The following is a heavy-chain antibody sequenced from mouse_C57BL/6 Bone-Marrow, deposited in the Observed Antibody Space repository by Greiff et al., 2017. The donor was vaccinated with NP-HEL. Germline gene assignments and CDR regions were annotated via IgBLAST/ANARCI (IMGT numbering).Heavy chain of an antibody. J-gene: IGHJ2*01. D-gene: IGHD1-1*01. CDR3: AREHYGSSDY. CDR1: GYTFTSYW. CDR2: IHPNSGST. Sequence: QVQLQQPGAELVKPGASVKLSCKASGYTFTSYWMHWVKQRPGQGLEWIGMIHPNSGSTNYNEKLKSKATLTVDKSSSTAYMQLSSLTSEDSAVYYCAREHYGSSDYWGQGTTLTVSS. V-gene: IGHV1-64*01.